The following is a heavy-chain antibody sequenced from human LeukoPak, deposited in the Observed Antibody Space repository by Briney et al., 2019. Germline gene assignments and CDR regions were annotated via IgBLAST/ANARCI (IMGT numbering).Heavy chain of an antibody. V-gene: IGHV3-23*01. J-gene: IGHJ4*02. CDR2: ISGSGGST. Sequence: PGGSLRLSCAASGFTFSSYGMSWVRQAPGKGLEWVSAISGSGGSTYYADSVKGRFTISRDNAKNSLYLQMNSLRAEDTAVYYCARDSRYFDWPYYFDYWGQGTLVTVSS. CDR1: GFTFSSYG. D-gene: IGHD3-9*01. CDR3: ARDSRYFDWPYYFDY.